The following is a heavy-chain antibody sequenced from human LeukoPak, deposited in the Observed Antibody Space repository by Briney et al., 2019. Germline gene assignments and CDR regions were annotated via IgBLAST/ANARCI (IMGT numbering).Heavy chain of an antibody. D-gene: IGHD2-2*01. J-gene: IGHJ4*02. V-gene: IGHV5-51*01. CDR1: GYSFTSYW. Sequence: GASLKISCKGSGYSFTSYWIGWVRQMPGKGLEWMGIIYPGDSDTRYSPSFQGQVTISADKSISTAYLQWSSLKASDTAMYYCARSPLYCSSTSCYPLEFDYWGQGTLVTVSS. CDR2: IYPGDSDT. CDR3: ARSPLYCSSTSCYPLEFDY.